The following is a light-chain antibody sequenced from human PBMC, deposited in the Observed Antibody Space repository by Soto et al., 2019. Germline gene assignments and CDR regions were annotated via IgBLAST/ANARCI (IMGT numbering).Light chain of an antibody. V-gene: IGKV3-20*01. Sequence: EIVLTQSPGTLSLSPGERATLSCRASQSVSSSYLAWYQQKPGQAPRLLIYGASSRATGIPDRFSGSRSGTDFTLTISRLEPEDFAVYYCQQYGSSPHTFGGGTMVEIK. CDR3: QQYGSSPHT. J-gene: IGKJ4*01. CDR1: QSVSSSY. CDR2: GAS.